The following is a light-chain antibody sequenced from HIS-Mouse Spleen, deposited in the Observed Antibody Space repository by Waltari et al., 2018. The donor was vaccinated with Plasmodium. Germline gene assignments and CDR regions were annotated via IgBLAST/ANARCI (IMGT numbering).Light chain of an antibody. V-gene: IGLV2-23*01. CDR3: CSYAGSSTYV. J-gene: IGLJ1*01. CDR2: EGS. CDR1: SSDVGSYNL. Sequence: QSALTQPASVSGSPGQSITISCTGTSSDVGSYNLVSWYQQHPGKAPKFMIYEGSQRPSGVSNRFSGSKSGNTASLTISWLQAEDEADYYCCSYAGSSTYVFGTGTKVTVL.